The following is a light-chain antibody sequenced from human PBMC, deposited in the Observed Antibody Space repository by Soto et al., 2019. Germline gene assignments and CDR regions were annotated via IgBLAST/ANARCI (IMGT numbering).Light chain of an antibody. Sequence: EIFLTQSPGTLSLSRWEIATLSCRASQNIRNNYLAWYQQRPGQAPSLLIYGASSRATGIPDTFIGSGSGTDFTLTISRLEPEDFAVYYCQQYGYSPDTFGQGTRLEIK. V-gene: IGKV3-20*01. J-gene: IGKJ5*01. CDR2: GAS. CDR3: QQYGYSPDT. CDR1: QNIRNNY.